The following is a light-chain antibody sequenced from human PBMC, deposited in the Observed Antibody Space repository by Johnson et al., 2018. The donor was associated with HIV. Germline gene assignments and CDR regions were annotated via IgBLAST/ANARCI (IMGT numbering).Light chain of an antibody. CDR1: SSNIGNNY. Sequence: QSVLTQPPSVSAAPGQKVAISCSGSSSNIGNNYVSWYQQLPGTAPKLLIYENDKRPSGIPDRFSGSKSGMSATLAITGLQTGDEADYYCGTWDSSLRGVFGTGTKVTVL. CDR2: END. CDR3: GTWDSSLRGV. V-gene: IGLV1-51*02. J-gene: IGLJ1*01.